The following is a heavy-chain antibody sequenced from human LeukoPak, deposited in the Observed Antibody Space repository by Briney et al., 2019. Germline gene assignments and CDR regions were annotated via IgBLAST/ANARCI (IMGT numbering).Heavy chain of an antibody. J-gene: IGHJ4*02. Sequence: GGSLRLSCAVSGLTFSSYSMNWVRQAPGKGLEWVASVSPSSSYIYYEDSVKGRFTISRDNAKNSLYLQMNSLRAEDTAVDYCARADSSSSDYFDYWGQGTLVTVSS. CDR1: GLTFSSYS. D-gene: IGHD6-6*01. V-gene: IGHV3-21*01. CDR2: VSPSSSYI. CDR3: ARADSSSSDYFDY.